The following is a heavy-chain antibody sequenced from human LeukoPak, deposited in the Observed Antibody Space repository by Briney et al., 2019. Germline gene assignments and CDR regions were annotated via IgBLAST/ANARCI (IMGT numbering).Heavy chain of an antibody. V-gene: IGHV1-2*02. Sequence: VASVKVSCKASGYTFTGYDMHWVRQAPGQGLEWMGWIAPNSGGTNYAQTFQGRVTMTRDTSISTAYMELSRLRSDDPAVYYCAREYSSSSGRLYDYWGQGNLVTVSS. CDR3: AREYSSSSGRLYDY. D-gene: IGHD6-6*01. CDR2: IAPNSGGT. CDR1: GYTFTGYD. J-gene: IGHJ4*02.